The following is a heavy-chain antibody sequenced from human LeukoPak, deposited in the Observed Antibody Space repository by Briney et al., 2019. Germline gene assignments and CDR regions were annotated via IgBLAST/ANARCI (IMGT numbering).Heavy chain of an antibody. Sequence: ASVKVSCKVSGYTLTELSMHWVRQAPGKGLEWMGGFDPEDGETIYAQKFQGRVTMTEDTSTDTAYMELSSLRSEDTAVYYCATLGGGSYGPRARLDYWGQGTLVTVSS. CDR2: FDPEDGET. D-gene: IGHD1-26*01. CDR3: ATLGGGSYGPRARLDY. CDR1: GYTLTELS. J-gene: IGHJ4*02. V-gene: IGHV1-24*01.